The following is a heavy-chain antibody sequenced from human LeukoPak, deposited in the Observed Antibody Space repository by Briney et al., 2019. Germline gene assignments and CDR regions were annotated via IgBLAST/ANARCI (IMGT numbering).Heavy chain of an antibody. CDR3: AREIRITMIVAWFDP. D-gene: IGHD3-22*01. CDR2: IYHSGST. J-gene: IGHJ5*02. Sequence: SETLSLTCTVSGYSISSGYYWGWIRQPPGKGLEWIGSIYHSGSTYYNPSLKSRVTISVDTSKNQFSLKLSSVTAADTAVYYCAREIRITMIVAWFDPWGQGTLDTVSS. CDR1: GYSISSGYY. V-gene: IGHV4-38-2*02.